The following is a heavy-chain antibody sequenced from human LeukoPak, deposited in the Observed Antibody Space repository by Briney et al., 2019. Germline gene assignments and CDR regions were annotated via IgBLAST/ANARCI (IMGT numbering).Heavy chain of an antibody. CDR1: GFTFTSSA. CDR3: AADSIAAANFDY. J-gene: IGHJ4*02. Sequence: SVKVSCKASGFTFTSSAVQWVRQARGQRLEWIGWIVAGSGNTNYAQKFQERVTITRDMSTSTAYMELSSLRSEDTAVYYCAADSIAAANFDYWGQGTLVTVSS. CDR2: IVAGSGNT. V-gene: IGHV1-58*01. D-gene: IGHD6-13*01.